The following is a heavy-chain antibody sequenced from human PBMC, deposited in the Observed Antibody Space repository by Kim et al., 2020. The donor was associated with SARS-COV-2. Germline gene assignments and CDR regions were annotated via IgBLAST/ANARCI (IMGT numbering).Heavy chain of an antibody. D-gene: IGHD6-13*01. Sequence: GGSLRLSCAASGFTVSSNDMSWVRQAPGKGLEWVSVIYSGGSTYYADAVKGRLTISRDNTKNTLYLQMISLRAEDTAVYYCSRTRYSSSWYPIYWGQGT. V-gene: IGHV3-53*01. CDR2: IYSGGST. J-gene: IGHJ4*02. CDR3: SRTRYSSSWYPIY. CDR1: GFTVSSND.